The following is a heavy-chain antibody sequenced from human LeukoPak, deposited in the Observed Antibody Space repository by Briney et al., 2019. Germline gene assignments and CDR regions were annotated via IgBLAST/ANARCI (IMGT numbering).Heavy chain of an antibody. CDR3: ATIDCSSTSCPLGAVDY. V-gene: IGHV5-51*01. J-gene: IGHJ4*02. D-gene: IGHD2-2*01. Sequence: GESLKISCKGSGYSFTSYWIGWVRQMPGKGLEWMGIIYPGDSDTRYSPSFQGQVTTSADKSISTAYLQWSSLKASDTAMYYCATIDCSSTSCPLGAVDYWGQGTLVTVSS. CDR1: GYSFTSYW. CDR2: IYPGDSDT.